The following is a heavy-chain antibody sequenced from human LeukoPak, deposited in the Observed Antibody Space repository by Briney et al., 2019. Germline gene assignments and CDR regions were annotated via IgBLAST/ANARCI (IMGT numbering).Heavy chain of an antibody. CDR3: ARPYSSGWTHFDY. D-gene: IGHD6-19*01. V-gene: IGHV1-69*13. CDR1: GGTFSSYA. J-gene: IGHJ4*02. CDR2: IIPIFGTA. Sequence: SVKVSCKASGGTFSSYAISWVRQAPGQGLEWMGGIIPIFGTANYAQKFQGRVTITADESTSTAYMEPSSLRSEDTAVYYCARPYSSGWTHFDYWGQGTLVTVPS.